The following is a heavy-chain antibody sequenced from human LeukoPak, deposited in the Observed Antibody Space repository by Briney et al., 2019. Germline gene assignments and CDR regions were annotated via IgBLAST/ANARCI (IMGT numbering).Heavy chain of an antibody. CDR3: ARGTVPNAFDI. V-gene: IGHV4-4*07. D-gene: IGHD1/OR15-1a*01. CDR2: IYTSGST. J-gene: IGHJ3*02. Sequence: SETLSLTCTVSSGSISTYYWSWIRQPAGKGLEWIGRIYTSGSTNYNPSPKSRVTMSVDTSKNQFSLKLSSVTAADTAVYFCARGTVPNAFDIWGQGTMVTVS. CDR1: SGSISTYY.